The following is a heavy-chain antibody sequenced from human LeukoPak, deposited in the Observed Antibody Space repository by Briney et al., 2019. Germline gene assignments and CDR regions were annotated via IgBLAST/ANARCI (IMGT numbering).Heavy chain of an antibody. Sequence: GGSLRLSCAASGFSFSDYYMSWIRQTPGRGLEWVSAISGTGRSTYYADSVKGRFTISRDNSRNTLYLQMNTLRAEDSAVYYCAKDLPPYYYDSSGYFLDSWGQGTLVTVSS. CDR3: AKDLPPYYYDSSGYFLDS. CDR2: ISGTGRST. D-gene: IGHD3-22*01. CDR1: GFSFSDYY. V-gene: IGHV3-23*01. J-gene: IGHJ4*02.